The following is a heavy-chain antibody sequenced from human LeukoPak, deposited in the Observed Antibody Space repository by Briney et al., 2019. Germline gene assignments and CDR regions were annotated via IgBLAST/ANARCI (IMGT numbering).Heavy chain of an antibody. Sequence: GGSLRLSCAAFGFTFSSYWMSWVRQAPGKGLEWVANIKQDGSEKYYVDSVKGRFTISRDNAKNSLYLQMNSLRAEDTAVYYCARDPVATAIDDAFDIWGQGTMVTVSS. J-gene: IGHJ3*02. CDR3: ARDPVATAIDDAFDI. CDR1: GFTFSSYW. D-gene: IGHD2-21*02. CDR2: IKQDGSEK. V-gene: IGHV3-7*01.